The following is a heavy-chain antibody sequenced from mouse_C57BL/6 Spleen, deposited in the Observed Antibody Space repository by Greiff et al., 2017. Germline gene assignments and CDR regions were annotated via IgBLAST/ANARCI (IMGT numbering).Heavy chain of an antibody. CDR2: ISSGGSYT. CDR1: GFTFSSYG. D-gene: IGHD1-1*01. J-gene: IGHJ3*01. CDR3: ARQNYGSSYDWFAY. V-gene: IGHV5-6*01. Sequence: VQLQQSGGDLVKPGGSLKLSCAASGFTFSSYGMSWVRQTPDKRLEWVATISSGGSYTYYPDSVKGRFTISRDNAKNTLYLQMSSLKSEDTAIYYCARQNYGSSYDWFAYWGQGTLVTVSA.